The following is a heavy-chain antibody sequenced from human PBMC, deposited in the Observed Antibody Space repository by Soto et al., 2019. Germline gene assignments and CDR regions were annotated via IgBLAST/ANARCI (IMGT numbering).Heavy chain of an antibody. CDR2: ISKNGIDI. J-gene: IGHJ3*02. CDR3: APRKSGSFNIGAFDI. D-gene: IGHD3-10*01. CDR1: GFSFSTYE. V-gene: IGHV3-48*03. Sequence: GGSLRLSCAASGFSFSTYEMNWARQAPGKGLEWVSYISKNGIDIYYADSVKGRFTISRDNANNSLFLQMNSLRAEDTAVYYCAPRKSGSFNIGAFDIWGQGTMVTVSS.